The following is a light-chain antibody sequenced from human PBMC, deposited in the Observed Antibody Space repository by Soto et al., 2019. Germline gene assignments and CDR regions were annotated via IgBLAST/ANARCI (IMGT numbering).Light chain of an antibody. CDR1: ASNIGSQP. CDR3: AAWDDSLDAWL. CDR2: RNT. Sequence: QSVLTQPPSASGTPGQGVTLSCSGSASNIGSQPVSWYQHLPGTAPKLLISRNTERPSGVPDRFSGSKSDTSAALAISGLQSEDEGDYYCAAWDDSLDAWLFGGGTKLTVL. V-gene: IGLV1-44*01. J-gene: IGLJ3*02.